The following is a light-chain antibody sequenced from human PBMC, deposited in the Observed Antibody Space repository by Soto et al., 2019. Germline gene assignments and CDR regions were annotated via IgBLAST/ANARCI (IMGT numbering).Light chain of an antibody. J-gene: IGKJ1*01. CDR3: QQYGSSPWT. CDR2: GAS. V-gene: IGKV3-20*01. CDR1: KSVTSSS. Sequence: EIVLTQSPGTLSLSLGERATLSCRASKSVTSSSLAWYQQKPGQAPRLPIYGASSRATGIPDRFSGSGSGTDFTLTISRLEPEDFAVYYCQQYGSSPWTFGQGTNVEIK.